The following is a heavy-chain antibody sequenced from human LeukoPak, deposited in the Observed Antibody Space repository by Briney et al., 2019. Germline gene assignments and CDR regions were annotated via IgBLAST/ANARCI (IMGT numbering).Heavy chain of an antibody. Sequence: GGSLRLSCAASGFSLSSYSINWVRQAPGKGLEWVSYISSSGSAIYYVDSVKGRFTVSRDNAKNSLFLQMNSPRAEDTAVYYCVRVKGSYFDYWGQGALVTVSS. CDR1: GFSLSSYS. D-gene: IGHD2-15*01. V-gene: IGHV3-48*01. CDR2: ISSSGSAI. J-gene: IGHJ4*02. CDR3: VRVKGSYFDY.